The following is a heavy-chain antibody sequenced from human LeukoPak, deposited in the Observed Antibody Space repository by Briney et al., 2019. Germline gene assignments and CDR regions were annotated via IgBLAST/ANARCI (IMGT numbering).Heavy chain of an antibody. D-gene: IGHD6-13*01. J-gene: IGHJ4*02. CDR1: GGSISSYY. CDR2: IYNSGST. Sequence: PSETLSLTCTVSGGSISSYYWSWIRQPPGKGLEWIGYIYNSGSTNYNPSLRSRVTISVDTSKKQFSLKVTTVTAADTAVYFCASALAGYTSTWFDNWGQGTLVTVSS. V-gene: IGHV4-59*01. CDR3: ASALAGYTSTWFDN.